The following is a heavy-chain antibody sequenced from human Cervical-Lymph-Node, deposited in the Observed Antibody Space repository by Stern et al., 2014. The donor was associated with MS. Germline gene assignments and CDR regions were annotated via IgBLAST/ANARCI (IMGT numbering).Heavy chain of an antibody. V-gene: IGHV1-18*04. Sequence: AQLVESGPEVKKPWASVKASCKASGYTFTSYGIAWVRQAPGQGLEWMGWISAYNGNTNYERKLQGRVTLTTNTTTSTAYMELRSLRSDDTAIYFCARSGTRVPRGYWGQGTLITVSS. J-gene: IGHJ4*02. D-gene: IGHD6-25*01. CDR3: ARSGTRVPRGY. CDR2: ISAYNGNT. CDR1: GYTFTSYG.